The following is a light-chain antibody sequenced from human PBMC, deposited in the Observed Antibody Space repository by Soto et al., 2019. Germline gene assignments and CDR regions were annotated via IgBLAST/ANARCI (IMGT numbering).Light chain of an antibody. CDR1: QDISKY. Sequence: DIPMTQSPSSLSASVGDRVTITCQASQDISKYLNWYQQKPGKAPKLLIYGASNLETGVPSRFSGSGSGTDFFFTISSLQPEDLATYYCQQYDNLPRTFGQGTKVEIK. CDR3: QQYDNLPRT. CDR2: GAS. V-gene: IGKV1-33*01. J-gene: IGKJ2*01.